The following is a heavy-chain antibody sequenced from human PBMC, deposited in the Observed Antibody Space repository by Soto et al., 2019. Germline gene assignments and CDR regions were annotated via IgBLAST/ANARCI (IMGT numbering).Heavy chain of an antibody. J-gene: IGHJ3*02. V-gene: IGHV3-9*01. Sequence: GGSLRLSCAASGFTFDDYAMHWVRQAPGKGLEWVSGISWNSGSIGYADSVKGRFTISRDNAKNSLYLQMNSLRAEDTALYYCAKDIKAMIVLAYDAFDIWGQGTMVTVSS. CDR1: GFTFDDYA. CDR3: AKDIKAMIVLAYDAFDI. CDR2: ISWNSGSI. D-gene: IGHD3-22*01.